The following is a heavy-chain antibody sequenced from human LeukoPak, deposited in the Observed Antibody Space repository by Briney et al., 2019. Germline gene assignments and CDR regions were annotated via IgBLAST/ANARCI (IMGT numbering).Heavy chain of an antibody. CDR2: IYYSGST. CDR1: GGSISSYY. Sequence: SETLSLTCTVSGGSISSYYWSWIRQPPGKGLEWIGYIYYSGSTNYNPSLKSRVTISVDTSKNQFSLKLSSVTAADTAVYYCARDDQLPSFSYWGQGTLVTVSS. D-gene: IGHD2-2*01. CDR3: ARDDQLPSFSY. J-gene: IGHJ4*02. V-gene: IGHV4-59*01.